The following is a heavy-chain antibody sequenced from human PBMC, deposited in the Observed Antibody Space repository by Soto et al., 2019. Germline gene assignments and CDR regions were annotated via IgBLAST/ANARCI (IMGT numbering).Heavy chain of an antibody. V-gene: IGHV3-74*01. CDR3: VRESGVAADS. D-gene: IGHD6-19*01. J-gene: IGHJ4*02. CDR2: IKTDGYAA. Sequence: ESGGVLVQPGGSLRLSCVASGFTFDSHWMHWVRQAPGEGLVWVSRIKTDGYAAAYADSVKGRFTTSRDNPKNTVYLQMNSLRAEETAVYFCVRESGVAADSWGQGTVVTVSS. CDR1: GFTFDSHW.